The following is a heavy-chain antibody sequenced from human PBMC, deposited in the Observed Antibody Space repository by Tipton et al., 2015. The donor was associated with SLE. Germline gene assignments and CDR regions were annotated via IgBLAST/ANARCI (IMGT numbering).Heavy chain of an antibody. V-gene: IGHV4-39*01. CDR2: IYYSGST. Sequence: SLTCTVSGGSISSSSYYWGWIRQPPGKGLEWIGSIYYSGSTYYNPSLKSRVTISVDTSKNQFSLKLSSVTAADTAVYYCARFSSWLDAFDIWGQGTMVTVSS. CDR3: ARFSSWLDAFDI. J-gene: IGHJ3*02. D-gene: IGHD6-13*01. CDR1: GGSISSSSYY.